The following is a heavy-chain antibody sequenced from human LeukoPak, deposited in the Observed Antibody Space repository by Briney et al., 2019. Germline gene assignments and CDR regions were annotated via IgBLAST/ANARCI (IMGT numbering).Heavy chain of an antibody. J-gene: IGHJ4*02. D-gene: IGHD3-22*01. CDR3: ARGAYYYDSSGYYYFDY. Sequence: ASVKVSCKASGYTFTSYGISWVRQAPGQGLEWMGRISAYNGNTNYAQKLQGRVTMTTDTSTSTAYMELRSLRSDDTAVYYCARGAYYYDSSGYYYFDYWGQGTLVTVSS. CDR2: ISAYNGNT. CDR1: GYTFTSYG. V-gene: IGHV1-18*01.